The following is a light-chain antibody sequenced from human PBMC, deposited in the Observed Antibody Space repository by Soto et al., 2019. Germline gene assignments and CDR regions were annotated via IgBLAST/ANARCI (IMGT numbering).Light chain of an antibody. CDR2: GAS. CDR3: QQRNIWPPVT. CDR1: QSVSSN. V-gene: IGKV3-15*01. Sequence: IEMTQSPATLSVSPGERATLSCSASQSVSSNLVWYQQKPGQAPRLLIYGASTRVTGIPARFSGSGSGTDFTLTISSLEPEDSAVYYCQQRNIWPPVTFGQGTRLEIK. J-gene: IGKJ5*01.